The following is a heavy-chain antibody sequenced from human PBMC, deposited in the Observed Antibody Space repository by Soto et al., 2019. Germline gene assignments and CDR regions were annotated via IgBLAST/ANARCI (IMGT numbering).Heavy chain of an antibody. Sequence: GGSLRLSCAGSGFTFSDYYMSWIRQAPGKGLEWVSYISSSGNIIYYADSVKGRFTISRDNAKNSLYLQMNSLRAEDTAVYYFGRDVGYYASDGYFDYWGQGTLVTVSS. D-gene: IGHD3-22*01. CDR1: GFTFSDYY. CDR3: GRDVGYYASDGYFDY. J-gene: IGHJ4*02. V-gene: IGHV3-11*01. CDR2: ISSSGNII.